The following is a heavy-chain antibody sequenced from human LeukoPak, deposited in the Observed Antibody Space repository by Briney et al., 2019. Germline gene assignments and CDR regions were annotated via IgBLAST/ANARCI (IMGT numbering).Heavy chain of an antibody. Sequence: PSETLSLTCTVSGGSISRYYWSWIRQPPGKGLECIGYIYYSGSTNYNPSLKSRVTISVDTSKNQFSLKLTSVTAADTAVYYCARGESSSYWAAFHIWGQGTMVTVSS. CDR3: ARGESSSYWAAFHI. J-gene: IGHJ3*02. D-gene: IGHD6-6*01. CDR1: GGSISRYY. CDR2: IYYSGST. V-gene: IGHV4-59*01.